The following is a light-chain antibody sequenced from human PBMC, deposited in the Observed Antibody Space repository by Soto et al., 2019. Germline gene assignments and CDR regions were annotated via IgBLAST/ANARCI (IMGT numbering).Light chain of an antibody. CDR1: SGHSSYA. Sequence: QSVLTQSPSASASLGASVKLTCTLSSGHSSYAIAWLQQQPEKGPRYLMNLNNDGSHSKGDGIPDRFSGSSSGAERYLTISSLQSEDEADDYCQTWATDIQVFGGGTKLTVL. CDR3: QTWATDIQV. V-gene: IGLV4-69*01. J-gene: IGLJ2*01. CDR2: LNNDGSH.